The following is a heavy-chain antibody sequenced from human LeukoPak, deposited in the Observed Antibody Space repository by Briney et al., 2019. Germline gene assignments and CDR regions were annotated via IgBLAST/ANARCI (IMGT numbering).Heavy chain of an antibody. J-gene: IGHJ4*02. Sequence: GGSLRLSCAPSGFIFSNYAMQWVRQAPGKGLEWVSGVSWNSGNTGYAESVKGRFTISRDNAKNSLYLQMNSLRAEDTALYYCTRSPRWAAAPDYWGRGTVVTVSS. CDR1: GFIFSNYA. CDR2: VSWNSGNT. V-gene: IGHV3-9*01. CDR3: TRSPRWAAAPDY. D-gene: IGHD6-13*01.